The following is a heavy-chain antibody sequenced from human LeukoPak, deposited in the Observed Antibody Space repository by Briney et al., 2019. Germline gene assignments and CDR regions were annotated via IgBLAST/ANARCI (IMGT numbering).Heavy chain of an antibody. CDR1: GGSISSYY. Sequence: PSETLSLTCTVSGGSISSYYWNWIRQPPGKGLEWIGYIYYSGSTNYNPSLKSRIAISVDTSKNYFSLKLSSVTAADTAVYYCAREMTTVTAFDYWGQGALVTASS. CDR3: AREMTTVTAFDY. D-gene: IGHD4-17*01. CDR2: IYYSGST. V-gene: IGHV4-59*01. J-gene: IGHJ4*02.